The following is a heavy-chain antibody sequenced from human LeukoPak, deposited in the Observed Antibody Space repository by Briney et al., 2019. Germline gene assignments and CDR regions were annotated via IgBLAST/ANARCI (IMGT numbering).Heavy chain of an antibody. CDR3: ARGGPSSGWSFDY. V-gene: IGHV3-23*01. J-gene: IGHJ4*02. D-gene: IGHD6-19*01. CDR1: GFTFTSYA. Sequence: GGSLRLSCAASGFTFTSYAMSWVRQAPGRGLEWVSAIEGTGPGRFYAASVKGRFTISRDNSKNALYLQMNSLRAEDTAVYYCARGGPSSGWSFDYWGQGTLVTVSS. CDR2: IEGTGPGR.